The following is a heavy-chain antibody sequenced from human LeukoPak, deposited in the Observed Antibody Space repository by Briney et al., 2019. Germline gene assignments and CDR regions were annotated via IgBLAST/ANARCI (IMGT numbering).Heavy chain of an antibody. CDR2: IYPCDSDT. Sequence: SLKISCKGSGYSLTGYWIGWVRQMPGEGLEWMGIIYPCDSDTRYSPSFQGPVTILAEKSISSAYLQWSSLKGPDTAMYYWAACVKMDTTGGGPGIFDIWGQGTLVTVSS. J-gene: IGHJ3*02. CDR1: GYSLTGYW. V-gene: IGHV5-51*01. CDR3: AACVKMDTTGGGPGIFDI. D-gene: IGHD5-24*01.